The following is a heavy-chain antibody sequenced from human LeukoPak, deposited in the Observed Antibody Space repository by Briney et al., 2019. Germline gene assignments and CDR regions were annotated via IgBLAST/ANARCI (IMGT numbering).Heavy chain of an antibody. CDR1: GYSISSGYY. V-gene: IGHV4-38-2*02. D-gene: IGHD6-13*01. CDR3: ARMLVPDYFDN. CDR2: IYHSGST. J-gene: IGHJ4*02. Sequence: PSETLSLTCTVSGYSISSGYYWGWIRQPPGKGLEWIGNIYHSGSTYYNPSLKSRVTISVDTSKNQFSLKLSSVTAADTAVFYCARMLVPDYFDNWGQGTLVTVSS.